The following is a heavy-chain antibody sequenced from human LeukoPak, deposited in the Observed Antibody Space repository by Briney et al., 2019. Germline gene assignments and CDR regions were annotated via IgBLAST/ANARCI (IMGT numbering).Heavy chain of an antibody. CDR1: GFTFSSYS. V-gene: IGHV3-21*01. CDR3: ARVRITMVRGARGYMDV. J-gene: IGHJ6*03. Sequence: GGSLRLSCAASGFTFSSYSMNWVRQAPGKGLEWVSSISSSSSYIYYVDSVKGRFTISRDNAKNSLYLQMNSLRAEDTAVYYCARVRITMVRGARGYMDVWGKGTTVTVSS. CDR2: ISSSSSYI. D-gene: IGHD3-10*01.